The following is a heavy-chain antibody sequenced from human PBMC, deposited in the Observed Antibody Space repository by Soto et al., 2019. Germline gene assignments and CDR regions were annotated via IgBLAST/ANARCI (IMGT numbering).Heavy chain of an antibody. Sequence: ASVKVSCKTSGYTFTRSTMHWVRQAPGQRLEWMGWINAGNGKTRYSQKFQGRVTITRDTSASTAYMELSSLGSEDTAVYYCAMTIPGSEYYYYGMDVWGQGTTVTVSS. CDR1: GYTFTRST. D-gene: IGHD3-10*01. CDR2: INAGNGKT. CDR3: AMTIPGSEYYYYGMDV. J-gene: IGHJ6*02. V-gene: IGHV1-3*01.